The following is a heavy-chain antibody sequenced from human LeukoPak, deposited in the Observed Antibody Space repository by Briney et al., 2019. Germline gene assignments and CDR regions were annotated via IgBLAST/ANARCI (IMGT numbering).Heavy chain of an antibody. J-gene: IGHJ4*02. CDR1: GYTFTGYY. V-gene: IGHV1-2*02. Sequence: GASVKVSCKASGYTFTGYYMHWVRQAPGQGLEWMGWINPNSGGTNYAQKFQGRVTMTRDTSISTAYMELSRLRSDDTAVYYCARSGSSWSLIIDYWGQGTLVSLSS. CDR2: INPNSGGT. D-gene: IGHD6-13*01. CDR3: ARSGSSWSLIIDY.